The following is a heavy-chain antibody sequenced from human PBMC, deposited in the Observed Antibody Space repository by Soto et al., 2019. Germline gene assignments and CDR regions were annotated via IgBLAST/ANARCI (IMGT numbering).Heavy chain of an antibody. V-gene: IGHV1-2*04. J-gene: IGHJ6*02. CDR2: INPKSGGT. CDR3: ARGDSTDCSNGVCSFFYNHDMDV. D-gene: IGHD2-8*01. Sequence: GASVKVSCKASGYSFTDYHIHWVRQAPGQGLEWLGRINPKSGGTSTAQKFQGWVTMTTDTSISTAAMELTRLTSDDTAIYYCARGDSTDCSNGVCSFFYNHDMDVWGQGTTVTVSS. CDR1: GYSFTDYH.